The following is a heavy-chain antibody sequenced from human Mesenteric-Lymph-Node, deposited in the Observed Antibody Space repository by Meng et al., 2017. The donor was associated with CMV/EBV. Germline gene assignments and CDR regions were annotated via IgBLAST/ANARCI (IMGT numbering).Heavy chain of an antibody. J-gene: IGHJ4*02. CDR2: VSSSGSNI. CDR3: ARDMRDVVVQLPTYYFDS. D-gene: IGHD2-15*01. V-gene: IGHV3-21*01. Sequence: GESLKISCTVSGFTFSRYGMNWVRQAPGKGLEWVSFVSSSGSNIYYAASVKGRFTISRDNAKNSLYLEMNSLRGEDTAVYYCARDMRDVVVQLPTYYFDSWGQGTLVTVSS. CDR1: GFTFSRYG.